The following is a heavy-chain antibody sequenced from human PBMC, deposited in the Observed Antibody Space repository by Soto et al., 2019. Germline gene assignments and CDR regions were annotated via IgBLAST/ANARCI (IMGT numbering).Heavy chain of an antibody. CDR2: INHLGSI. Sequence: SETLSLTCAVYGGSFSDYFWSWIRQPPGMALEWIGEINHLGSINYNPSLKSRVTMSVDTSKNQFSLTLNSVTAADTATYFCARGGISHWAYYYCGMDVWGQGTTVTVSS. V-gene: IGHV4-34*01. CDR1: GGSFSDYF. D-gene: IGHD2-21*01. CDR3: ARGGISHWAYYYCGMDV. J-gene: IGHJ6*02.